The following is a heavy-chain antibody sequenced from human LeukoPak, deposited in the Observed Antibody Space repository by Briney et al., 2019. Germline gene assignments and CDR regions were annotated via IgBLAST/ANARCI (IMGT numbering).Heavy chain of an antibody. CDR3: ARSTVTHFE. Sequence: SGTLSLTCTVSGGSISSSSYYWGWIRQPPGKGLEWIGSIYYSGSTYYNPSLKSRVTISVDTSKNQFSLKLSSVTAADTAVYYCARSTVTHFEGGQGTLVTVSS. V-gene: IGHV4-39*01. J-gene: IGHJ4*02. CDR1: GGSISSSSYY. D-gene: IGHD4-17*01. CDR2: IYYSGST.